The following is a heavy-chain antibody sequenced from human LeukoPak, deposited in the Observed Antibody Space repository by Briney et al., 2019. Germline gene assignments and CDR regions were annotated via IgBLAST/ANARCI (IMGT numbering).Heavy chain of an antibody. V-gene: IGHV3-21*04. Sequence: GGSLRLSCAASGFIFSSFTMHWVRQAPGKGLEWVSSISSSSTYIYYADSLKGRFTISRDNAKNSLYLQMDSLRVEDTAIYYCAKDSIPDGYNSLDYWGQGTLVTVSS. J-gene: IGHJ4*02. D-gene: IGHD5-24*01. CDR3: AKDSIPDGYNSLDY. CDR1: GFIFSSFT. CDR2: ISSSSTYI.